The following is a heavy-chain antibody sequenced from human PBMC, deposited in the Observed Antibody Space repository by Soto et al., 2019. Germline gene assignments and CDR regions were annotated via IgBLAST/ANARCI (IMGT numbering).Heavy chain of an antibody. CDR3: TTDGFSRIVGI. D-gene: IGHD3-16*02. J-gene: IGHJ3*02. V-gene: IGHV3-15*01. CDR2: IKSKTSSETI. Sequence: GGALRLSCAASGFPFTTAWMTWVRQAPGEGLEWIVRIKSKTSSETIDYSAPVKGRFIISRDDSKNMLYLEMNSLKIEDTGVYSCTTDGFSRIVGIWRQGTMVTVSS. CDR1: GFPFTTAW.